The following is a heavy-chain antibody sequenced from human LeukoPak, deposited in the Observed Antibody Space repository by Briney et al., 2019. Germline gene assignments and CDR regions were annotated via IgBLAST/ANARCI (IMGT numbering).Heavy chain of an antibody. CDR3: ARGMGYSSGWYDAFDI. CDR2: IKEDGSEK. D-gene: IGHD6-19*01. J-gene: IGHJ3*02. CDR1: RFTFSTYW. V-gene: IGHV3-7*01. Sequence: GGSLRLSCAAARFTFSTYWMNWVRQAPGKGLEWVANIKEDGSEKYYVDSVKGRFTISRDNAKNSLYLQMNSLRAEDTAVYYCARGMGYSSGWYDAFDIWGQGTMVTVSS.